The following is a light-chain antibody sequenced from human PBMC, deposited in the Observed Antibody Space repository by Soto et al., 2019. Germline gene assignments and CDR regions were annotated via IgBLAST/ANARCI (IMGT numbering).Light chain of an antibody. V-gene: IGKV3-20*01. Sequence: EIVLKHSPATLSLSPRERATLSSTASQSVSSYLAWYQQKPGQAPGLLIYSASLKPAGIPDRFSGSGSATDFTLTFSRLEPEDFALFYCHQYGSSPITFGQGTRREIK. CDR3: HQYGSSPIT. J-gene: IGKJ5*01. CDR2: SAS. CDR1: QSVSSY.